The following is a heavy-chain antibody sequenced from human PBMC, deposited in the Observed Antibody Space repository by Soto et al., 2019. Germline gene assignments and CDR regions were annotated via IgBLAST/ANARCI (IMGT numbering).Heavy chain of an antibody. CDR2: IIPILGIA. Sequence: QVQLVQSGAEVKKPGSSVKVSCKASGGTFSSYTISWVRQAPGQGLEWMGRIIPILGIANYAQKFQGRVTITADKSTSTAYMELSSLRSEDTAVYYCARDPGYCSGGSCYPGGYWGQGTLVTVSS. CDR3: ARDPGYCSGGSCYPGGY. D-gene: IGHD2-15*01. J-gene: IGHJ4*02. CDR1: GGTFSSYT. V-gene: IGHV1-69*08.